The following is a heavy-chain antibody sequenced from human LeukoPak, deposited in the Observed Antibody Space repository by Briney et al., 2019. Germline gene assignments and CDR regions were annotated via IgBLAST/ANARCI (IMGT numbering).Heavy chain of an antibody. V-gene: IGHV1-69*13. CDR3: ARHSGYHSTMYLDY. CDR2: ITAIFRTT. D-gene: IGHD3-22*01. CDR1: GGTFNSYA. Sequence: SVTVSCKPSGGTFNSYAISWVRQAQGQGLEWMGGITAIFRTTNYAQKFQGRVTITADESMSTVYMELSSLRSEDTAVYYCARHSGYHSTMYLDYWGQGTLVTVSS. J-gene: IGHJ4*02.